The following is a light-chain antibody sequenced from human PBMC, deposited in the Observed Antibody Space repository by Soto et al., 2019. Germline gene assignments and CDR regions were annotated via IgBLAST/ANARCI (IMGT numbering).Light chain of an antibody. Sequence: QSVLTQPPSASGSPGQSVTISCTGTSSDVGAYNYVSWYQQHPGKAPKLMIYEVSKRPSGVPDRFSGSKSGNTASLTVSGLQAEDEADYYCSSYAGTNIILVFGTGTKVTVL. CDR3: SSYAGTNIILV. CDR2: EVS. J-gene: IGLJ1*01. V-gene: IGLV2-8*01. CDR1: SSDVGAYNY.